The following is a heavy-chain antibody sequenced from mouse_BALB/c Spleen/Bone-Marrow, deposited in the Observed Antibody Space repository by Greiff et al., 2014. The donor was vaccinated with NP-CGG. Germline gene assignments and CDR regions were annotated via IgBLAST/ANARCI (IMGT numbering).Heavy chain of an antibody. D-gene: IGHD1-1*01. J-gene: IGHJ3*01. Sequence: DLVKPGGSVELSCKASGYTFTSYWINWVKQRAGQGLGGIGRIAPGSGSTYYNEMFKGKATLTVDTSSSTAYIQLSSLSSEDSAVYFCARGGDYYGSSSFAYWGQGTLVTVPA. V-gene: IGHV1S41*01. CDR1: GYTFTSYW. CDR3: ARGGDYYGSSSFAY. CDR2: IAPGSGST.